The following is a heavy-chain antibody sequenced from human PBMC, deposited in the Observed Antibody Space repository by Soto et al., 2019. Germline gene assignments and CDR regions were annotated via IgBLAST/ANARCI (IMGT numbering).Heavy chain of an antibody. CDR2: ISYDGSDK. J-gene: IGHJ1*01. CDR1: GFTFSSYG. Sequence: QVQLVESGGGVVQPGRSLRLSCAASGFTFSSYGMHWVRQAPGKGLEWVAVISYDGSDKYYADSVKGRFTISRDNSTNTLYLQMDSLRAEDAAVYYCAKGVVVDTTYFQHWGQGTLVTVSS. V-gene: IGHV3-30*18. CDR3: AKGVVVDTTYFQH. D-gene: IGHD2-15*01.